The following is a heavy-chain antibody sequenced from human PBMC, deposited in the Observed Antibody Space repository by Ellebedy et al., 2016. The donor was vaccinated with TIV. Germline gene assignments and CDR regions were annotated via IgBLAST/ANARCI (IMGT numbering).Heavy chain of an antibody. CDR1: GYTFTSYF. CDR2: INPIGGST. J-gene: IGHJ4*02. CDR3: VRDLSTADYRDY. Sequence: ASVKVSCKASGYTFTSYFIYWVRQAPGQGLEWMGVINPIGGSTTYAQKFQGRVAMTRDTSTSTVYMELSSLRSEDTAVYYCVRDLSTADYRDYWGQGTLVAVSS. V-gene: IGHV1-46*01. D-gene: IGHD4-11*01.